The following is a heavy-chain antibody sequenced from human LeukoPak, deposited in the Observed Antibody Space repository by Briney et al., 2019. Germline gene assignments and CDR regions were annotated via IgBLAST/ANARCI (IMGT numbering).Heavy chain of an antibody. CDR2: ISGSGGST. J-gene: IGHJ4*02. CDR3: AKSEISPNYYDSSGYYNY. Sequence: GGSLRLSCAASGFTLRTYAMSWVRQAPGQGLEWVSAISGSGGSTYYADSVKGRFTISRDNSKNTLYLQMNSLRAEDTAVYYCAKSEISPNYYDSSGYYNYWGQGTLVTVSS. CDR1: GFTLRTYA. D-gene: IGHD3-22*01. V-gene: IGHV3-23*01.